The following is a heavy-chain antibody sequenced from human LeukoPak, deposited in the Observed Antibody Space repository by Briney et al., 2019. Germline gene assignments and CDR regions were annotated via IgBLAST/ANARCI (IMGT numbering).Heavy chain of an antibody. CDR3: ATGRHSSSWYGY. V-gene: IGHV1-2*02. Sequence: PVASVKVSCKASGYTFTGYYMHWVRQAPGQGLEWMGWINPNSGGTNYAQKFQGRVTITRNTSISTAYMELSSLRSEDTAVYYCATGRHSSSWYGYWGQGTLVTVSS. D-gene: IGHD6-13*01. CDR1: GYTFTGYY. CDR2: INPNSGGT. J-gene: IGHJ4*02.